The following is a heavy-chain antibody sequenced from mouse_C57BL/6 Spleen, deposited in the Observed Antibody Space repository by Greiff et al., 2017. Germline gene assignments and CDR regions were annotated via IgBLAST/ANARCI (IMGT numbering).Heavy chain of an antibody. CDR1: GFTFSDYG. V-gene: IGHV5-17*01. D-gene: IGHD1-1*01. CDR3: ARDYGSPAWFAY. CDR2: ISSGSSTI. J-gene: IGHJ3*01. Sequence: EVNVVESGGGLVKPGGSLKLSCAASGFTFSDYGMHWVRQAPEKGLEWVAYISSGSSTIYYADTVKGRFTISRDNAKNTLFLQRTSLRSEDTAMYYCARDYGSPAWFAYWGQGTLVTVSA.